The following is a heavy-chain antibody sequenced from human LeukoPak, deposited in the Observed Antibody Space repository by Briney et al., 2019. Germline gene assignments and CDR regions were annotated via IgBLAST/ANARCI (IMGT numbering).Heavy chain of an antibody. CDR1: GFTVSSNY. D-gene: IGHD2-2*01. V-gene: IGHV3-53*01. CDR2: IYSGGST. J-gene: IGHJ3*02. CDR3: ARGHIVVVPSSHAFDI. Sequence: PGGSLRLSCAASGFTVSSNYMSWVRQAPGKGLGWVSVIYSGGSTYYADSVKGRFTISRDNSKNTLYLQMNSLRAEDTAVYYCARGHIVVVPSSHAFDIWGQGTMVTVSS.